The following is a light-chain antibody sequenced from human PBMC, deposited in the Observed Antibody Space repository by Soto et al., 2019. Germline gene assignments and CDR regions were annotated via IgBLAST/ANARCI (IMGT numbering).Light chain of an antibody. J-gene: IGKJ5*01. CDR3: QQRNSWPIT. Sequence: EIVLTQSPATLSLSPGERATLSCRASQSVSIYLAWYQQKPGQAPRLLIYDASNRATGIPARFSGSGSGTEFTLTISSLEPEDFAVYYCQQRNSWPITFGQGTRLDIK. CDR2: DAS. CDR1: QSVSIY. V-gene: IGKV3-11*01.